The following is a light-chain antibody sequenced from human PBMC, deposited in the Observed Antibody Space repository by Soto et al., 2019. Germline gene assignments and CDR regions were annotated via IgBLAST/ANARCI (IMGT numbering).Light chain of an antibody. Sequence: EIVLTQSPATLSLSPGERATLSCRASQSIGLAIAWYQHKPGQAPRLLIFDASQRATGIPARFRGSGSGTDFTLSISSLEPEDFAVYYCQQRTERPKWTFGQGTKV. V-gene: IGKV3-11*01. CDR2: DAS. CDR1: QSIGLA. J-gene: IGKJ1*01. CDR3: QQRTERPKWT.